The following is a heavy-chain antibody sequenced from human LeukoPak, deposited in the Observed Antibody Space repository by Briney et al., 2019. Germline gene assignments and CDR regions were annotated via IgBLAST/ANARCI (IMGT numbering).Heavy chain of an antibody. CDR1: EFMFSDYW. V-gene: IGHV3-7*01. D-gene: IGHD1-1*01. CDR2: INKDGSEE. CDR3: ATYDNWVAGDV. J-gene: IGHJ6*02. Sequence: GGSLRLPCAASEFMFSDYWMSWVRQAPGKGPEWVASINKDGSEEYYADSVKGRFTVSRDNAKNSLFLQMNNLRVEDTAIYYCATYDNWVAGDVWGQGTTVSVSS.